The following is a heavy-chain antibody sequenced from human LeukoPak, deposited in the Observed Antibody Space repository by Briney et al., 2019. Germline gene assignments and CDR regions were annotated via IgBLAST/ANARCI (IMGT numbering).Heavy chain of an antibody. J-gene: IGHJ3*02. CDR2: IYYSGST. CDR3: ARADYDSSGYTDAFDI. V-gene: IGHV4-59*01. Sequence: SSETLSLTCTVSGGSISSYYWNWIRQPPGKGLEWIGYIYYSGSTNYNPSLKSRVTISVDTSKNQFSLKLSSVTAADTAVYYCARADYDSSGYTDAFDIWGQGTMVTVSS. D-gene: IGHD3-22*01. CDR1: GGSISSYY.